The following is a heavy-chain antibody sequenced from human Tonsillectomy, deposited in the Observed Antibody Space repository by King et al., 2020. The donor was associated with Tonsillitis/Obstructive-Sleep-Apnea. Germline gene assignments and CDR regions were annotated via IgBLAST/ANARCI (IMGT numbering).Heavy chain of an antibody. D-gene: IGHD1-26*01. CDR3: ARDGVVGIFDY. CDR1: GYSLTGYS. V-gene: IGHV7-4-1*02. Sequence: VQLVQSGSELKKPGASVKVSCKASGYSLTGYSMNWVRQAPGQGLEWMGWINTNTGNPTYAQGFTGRFVFSLDTSVSTAYLQISTLKAEDTAVYYCARDGVVGIFDYWGQGTLVTVSS. J-gene: IGHJ4*02. CDR2: INTNTGNP.